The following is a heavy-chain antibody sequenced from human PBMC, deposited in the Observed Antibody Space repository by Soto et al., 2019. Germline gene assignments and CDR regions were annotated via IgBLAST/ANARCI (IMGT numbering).Heavy chain of an antibody. Sequence: ASVKVSCKASGYTFTSYDINWVRQATGQGLEWMGWMNPNSGNTGYAQKFQGRVTMTRNTSISTAYMELSSLRSEDTAVYYCARMGTVRGVTNWEDYYYMDVWGKGTTVTVSS. CDR1: GYTFTSYD. CDR2: MNPNSGNT. D-gene: IGHD3-10*01. J-gene: IGHJ6*03. V-gene: IGHV1-8*01. CDR3: ARMGTVRGVTNWEDYYYMDV.